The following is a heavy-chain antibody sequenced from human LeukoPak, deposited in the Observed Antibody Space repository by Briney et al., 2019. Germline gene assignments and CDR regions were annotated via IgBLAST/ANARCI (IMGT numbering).Heavy chain of an antibody. Sequence: PSETLSLTCTVSGGSISSYYWSWIRQPPGKGLEWIGYIYYSGSTNYNPSLKSRVTISVDTSKNQFSLKLSSVTAADTAVYYCARAARDTMIVVVMWYFDLWGRGTLVTVSS. V-gene: IGHV4-59*01. CDR2: IYYSGST. CDR1: GGSISSYY. J-gene: IGHJ2*01. D-gene: IGHD3-22*01. CDR3: ARAARDTMIVVVMWYFDL.